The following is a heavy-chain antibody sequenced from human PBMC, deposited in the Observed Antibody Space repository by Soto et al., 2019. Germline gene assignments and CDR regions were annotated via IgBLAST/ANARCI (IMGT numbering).Heavy chain of an antibody. CDR2: IYYSGTP. J-gene: IGHJ5*02. CDR1: GASINDDTYY. D-gene: IGHD1-1*01. CDR3: ARLHCHRPNCVPLDP. Sequence: QLQLQESGPGLVKPSETLSLTCTVSGASINDDTYYWGWIRQPPGKGLEWIGSIYYSGTPSYNPSLKSRVTLSVDTSKKQLSLSLRSVTAADTAVYYCARLHCHRPNCVPLDPWGQGTLVIVSS. V-gene: IGHV4-39*01.